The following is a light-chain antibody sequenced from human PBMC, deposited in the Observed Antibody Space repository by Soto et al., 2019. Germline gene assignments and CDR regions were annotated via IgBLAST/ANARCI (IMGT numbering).Light chain of an antibody. CDR2: DFN. V-gene: IGLV2-11*01. CDR3: CSYAGSPYV. CDR1: SSYVGCYNY. Sequence: QSALTQPRSVSGSPGQSVTISCTGTSSYVGCYNYVSFYQQHPVKAPKLMIYDFNKLPSVVPYRFSGSKSGNTSSLTITGLQAEDEADYYSCSYAGSPYVFGTGTKVTVL. J-gene: IGLJ1*01.